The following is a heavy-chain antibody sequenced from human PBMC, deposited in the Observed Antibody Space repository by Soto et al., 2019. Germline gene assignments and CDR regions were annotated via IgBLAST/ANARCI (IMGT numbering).Heavy chain of an antibody. V-gene: IGHV1-24*01. J-gene: IGHJ6*02. CDR3: ARDWAAAGDYYGMDV. CDR1: GHTLTEFS. Sequence: GASVKVSCKISGHTLTEFSIHWVRQAPGKGLEWMGGFDPEGGEAIYAQKWHGRVTVTEDTVTDTAYMELSSLRSEDTAVYYCARDWAAAGDYYGMDVWGQGTTVAVSS. D-gene: IGHD6-13*01. CDR2: FDPEGGEA.